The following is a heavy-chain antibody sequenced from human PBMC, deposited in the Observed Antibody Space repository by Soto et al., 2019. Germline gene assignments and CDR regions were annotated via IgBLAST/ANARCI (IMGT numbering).Heavy chain of an antibody. J-gene: IGHJ4*02. CDR2: ISGRGDST. CDR3: ARRGSGSYYDY. CDR1: GFTFSTYA. D-gene: IGHD1-26*01. Sequence: EVQLLESGGGLVQPGGSLRLSCAASGFTFSTYAMRWVRQAPGKGLEWVSAISGRGDSTYYTDSVKGRFTISRDNSKNTLYLQMNSLRAEDTAVYYCARRGSGSYYDYWGQGTLVTVSS. V-gene: IGHV3-23*01.